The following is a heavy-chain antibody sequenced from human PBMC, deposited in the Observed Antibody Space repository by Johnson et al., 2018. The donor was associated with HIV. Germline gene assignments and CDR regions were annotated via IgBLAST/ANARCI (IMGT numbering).Heavy chain of an antibody. D-gene: IGHD3-16*01. J-gene: IGHJ3*02. CDR3: LLGQDGGGI. CDR1: GFSFDDYG. Sequence: VQLVESGGGVVRPGGSLRLSCAASGFSFDDYGMSWVRQVPGKGLEWVSGISWNSGSIGYADSVKGRFTISRDNAKNSLYLQMNSLRAEDTAVYYALLGQDGGGIWGQGTMVTVSS. CDR2: ISWNSGSI. V-gene: IGHV3-20*04.